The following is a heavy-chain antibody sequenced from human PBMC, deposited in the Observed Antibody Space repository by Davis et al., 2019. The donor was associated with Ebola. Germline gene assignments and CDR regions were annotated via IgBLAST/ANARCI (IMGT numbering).Heavy chain of an antibody. CDR3: ARGCRTTVIMGDWYFDL. V-gene: IGHV1-2*04. CDR2: INPNSGGT. D-gene: IGHD4-23*01. J-gene: IGHJ2*01. Sequence: AASVKVSCKASGYTFTGYYIHWVRQAPGQGFEWMGWINPNSGGTNYVEKFQGWVTMTRDTSISTAYMELGRLTSDDTAVYYCARGCRTTVIMGDWYFDLWGRGTLVTFSS. CDR1: GYTFTGYY.